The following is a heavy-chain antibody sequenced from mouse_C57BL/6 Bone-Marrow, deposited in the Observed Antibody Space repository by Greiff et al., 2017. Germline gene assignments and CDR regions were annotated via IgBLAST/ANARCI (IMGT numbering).Heavy chain of an antibody. V-gene: IGHV5-15*01. CDR3: ARHGGYGSSYWYFDV. CDR2: ISNLAYSI. CDR1: GFTFSDYG. J-gene: IGHJ1*03. Sequence: EVQRVESGGGLVQPGGSLKLSCAASGFTFSDYGMAWVRQAPRKGPEWVAFISNLAYSIYYADTVTGRFTISRENATNTLYLEMSSLRSEDTAMLYCARHGGYGSSYWYFDVWGTGTTVTVSS. D-gene: IGHD1-1*01.